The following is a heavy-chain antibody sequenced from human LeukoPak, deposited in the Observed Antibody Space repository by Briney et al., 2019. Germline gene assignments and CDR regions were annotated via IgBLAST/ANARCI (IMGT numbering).Heavy chain of an antibody. Sequence: SETLSLTCTVSGGSISNHYWSWIRQPAGKGLEWIGRIYFSGSTIYNTSLKSRLAMSVDTSKNQFSLRLNSLTAADTAVYYCARETYLIGWYFDLWGRGTLVTVSS. CDR2: IYFSGST. V-gene: IGHV4-4*07. J-gene: IGHJ2*01. CDR3: ARETYLIGWYFDL. D-gene: IGHD3-16*02. CDR1: GGSISNHY.